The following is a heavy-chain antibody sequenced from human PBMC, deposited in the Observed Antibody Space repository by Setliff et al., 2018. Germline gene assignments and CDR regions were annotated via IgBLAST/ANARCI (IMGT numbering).Heavy chain of an antibody. CDR1: GGSINGYF. Sequence: SETLSLTCTVSGGSINGYFWSWIRQPAGKGLEWIGHIQTSGTTNYNPSLKSRVTISVDTSKNQFSLKLSAVTAADTAVYFCAREDGPNYYYYYMDIWGKGTTVTVSS. J-gene: IGHJ6*03. CDR3: AREDGPNYYYYYMDI. D-gene: IGHD2-8*01. CDR2: IQTSGTT. V-gene: IGHV4-4*07.